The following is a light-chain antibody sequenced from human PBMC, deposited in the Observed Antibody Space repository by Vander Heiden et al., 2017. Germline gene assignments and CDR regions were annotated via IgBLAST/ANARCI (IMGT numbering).Light chain of an antibody. CDR2: GNS. Sequence: QSVLPQPPSVSGAPGQRVTISCTGSSSNIGAGYDVHWYQQLPGTAPKLLIYGNSNRPSGVPDRFSGSKSGTSASLAITGLQAEDEADYYCQSYDSSLRGVFGTGTKVTVL. CDR3: QSYDSSLRGV. V-gene: IGLV1-40*01. CDR1: SSNIGAGYD. J-gene: IGLJ1*01.